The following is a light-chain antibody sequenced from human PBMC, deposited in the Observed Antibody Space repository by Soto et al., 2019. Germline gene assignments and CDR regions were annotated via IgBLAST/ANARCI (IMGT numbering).Light chain of an antibody. CDR1: SSDVGGYNY. CDR3: CSYAGSNNLM. V-gene: IGLV2-8*01. Sequence: QSALTQPPSASGSPGQSVTISCTGTSSDVGGYNYVSWYQQHPGKVPKVMIYEVNKRPSGVPDRFSGSKSGNTASLTVSGLQAEDEADYYCCSYAGSNNLMFGGGTQLTVL. J-gene: IGLJ3*02. CDR2: EVN.